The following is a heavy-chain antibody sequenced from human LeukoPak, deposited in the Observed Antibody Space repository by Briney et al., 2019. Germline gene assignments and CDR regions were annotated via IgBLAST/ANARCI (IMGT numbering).Heavy chain of an antibody. V-gene: IGHV1-69*13. CDR2: IIPIFGTA. D-gene: IGHD2-2*01. CDR1: GGTFSSYA. J-gene: IGHJ4*02. Sequence: ASVKVSCKASGGTFSSYAISWVRQAPGQGLEWMGGIIPIFGTANYAQKFQGRVTITADESTSTAYMELSSLRSEDTAVYYCSSWGYCSSTSCYENFDYWGQGTLVSVSS. CDR3: SSWGYCSSTSCYENFDY.